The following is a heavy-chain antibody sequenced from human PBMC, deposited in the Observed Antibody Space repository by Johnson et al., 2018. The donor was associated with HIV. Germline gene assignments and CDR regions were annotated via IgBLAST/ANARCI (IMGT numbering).Heavy chain of an antibody. CDR1: GFTFRSYA. D-gene: IGHD4-17*01. V-gene: IGHV3-30*04. CDR2: ISYDGSNK. Sequence: QEQLVESGGGVVQPGRSLRLSCAASGFTFRSYAIHWVRQAPGKGLEWVAVISYDGSNKYYADSVKGRFTISRDNAKNTLYVQMNSLRAEDTAVYYCARDSTPWGGDYVGYGFDIWGEGTMVIVSS. J-gene: IGHJ3*02. CDR3: ARDSTPWGGDYVGYGFDI.